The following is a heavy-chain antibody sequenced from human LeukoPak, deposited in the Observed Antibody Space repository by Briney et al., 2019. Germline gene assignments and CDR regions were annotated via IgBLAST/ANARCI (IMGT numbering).Heavy chain of an antibody. D-gene: IGHD3-10*01. J-gene: IGHJ4*02. CDR3: ARAYYGSGSPFDY. CDR2: IKQDGSEK. CDR1: GFIFSRYW. V-gene: IGHV3-7*04. Sequence: GGSLRLSCAGSGFIFSRYWMSWVRQAPGKGLEWVANIKQDGSEKYYVDSVKGRFTISRDNAKNSLYLQMNSLRAEDTAVYYCARAYYGSGSPFDYWGQGTLVTVSS.